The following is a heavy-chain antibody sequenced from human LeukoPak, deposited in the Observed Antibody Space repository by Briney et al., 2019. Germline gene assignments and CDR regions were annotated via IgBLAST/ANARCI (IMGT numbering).Heavy chain of an antibody. V-gene: IGHV1-69*13. CDR2: IIPIFGTA. Sequence: GASVKVSCKASGGTFSSYAISWVRQAPGQGLEWMGGIIPIFGTANYAQEFQGRVTITADESTSTAYMELSSLRSEDTAVYYCARDRDLYYDILTGYYTDYYYGMDVWGQGTTVTVSS. J-gene: IGHJ6*02. D-gene: IGHD3-9*01. CDR1: GGTFSSYA. CDR3: ARDRDLYYDILTGYYTDYYYGMDV.